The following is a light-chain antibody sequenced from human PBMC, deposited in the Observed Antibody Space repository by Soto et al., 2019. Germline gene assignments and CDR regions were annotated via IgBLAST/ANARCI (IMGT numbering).Light chain of an antibody. V-gene: IGKV3-20*01. CDR3: QQYGSSPPVT. J-gene: IGKJ4*01. CDR2: GVY. Sequence: EIVMTQSPATLSVSPGGRATLSCRASQSISDTLAWYQQKPGQAPRLLIYGVYTRAPGIPARFSGSGSGTDFTLTISRLEPEDFAVYYCQQYGSSPPVTFGGGTKVDIK. CDR1: QSISDT.